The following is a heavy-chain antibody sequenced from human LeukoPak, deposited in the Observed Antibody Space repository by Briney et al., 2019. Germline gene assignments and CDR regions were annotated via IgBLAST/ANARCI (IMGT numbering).Heavy chain of an antibody. J-gene: IGHJ4*02. V-gene: IGHV3-23*01. Sequence: RTGGSLRLSCAASGFTFSSYAMSWVRQAPGKGLEWVSAISGSGGSTYYADSVKGRFTISRDNSKNTLYLQMNSLRAEDTAVYYCAKVGRATTITHFDYWGQGTLVTVSS. CDR1: GFTFSSYA. D-gene: IGHD5-12*01. CDR3: AKVGRATTITHFDY. CDR2: ISGSGGST.